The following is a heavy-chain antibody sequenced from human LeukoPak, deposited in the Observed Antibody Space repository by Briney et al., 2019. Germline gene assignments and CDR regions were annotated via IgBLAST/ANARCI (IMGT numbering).Heavy chain of an antibody. J-gene: IGHJ3*02. CDR2: IKQDGSEK. D-gene: IGHD3-22*01. V-gene: IGHV3-7*05. CDR3: AKVRSGYYPNDAFDI. CDR1: GFTFSAHW. Sequence: GGSLRLSCAASGFTFSAHWMTWVRQAPGKGLEWVANIKQDGSEKYYVDSVGGRFTISRDNAKNTLYLQMNSLRAEDTAVYYCAKVRSGYYPNDAFDIWGQGKMVTVSS.